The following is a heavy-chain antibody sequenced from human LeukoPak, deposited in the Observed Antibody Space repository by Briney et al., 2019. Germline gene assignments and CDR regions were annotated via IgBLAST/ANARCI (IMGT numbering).Heavy chain of an antibody. CDR2: INPNSGGT. Sequence: ASVKVSCKASGYTFTGYYMHWVRQAPGQGLEWMGWINPNSGGTNYAQKFQGRVTMTRDTSISTAYMELSRLRSDDTAVYYCARDRRAVWSGGLQRLDYFDYWGQGTLVTVSS. J-gene: IGHJ4*02. CDR3: ARDRRAVWSGGLQRLDYFDY. V-gene: IGHV1-2*02. D-gene: IGHD3-3*01. CDR1: GYTFTGYY.